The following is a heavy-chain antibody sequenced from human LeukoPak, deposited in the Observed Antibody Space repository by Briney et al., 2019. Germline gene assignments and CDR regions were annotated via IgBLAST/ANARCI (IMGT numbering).Heavy chain of an antibody. V-gene: IGHV3-21*04. D-gene: IGHD3-22*01. CDR3: ARAHYPTYYYDSSGYYATDY. CDR1: GFTFSSYS. J-gene: IGHJ4*02. Sequence: PGGSLRLSCAASGFTFSSYSMNWVRQAPGNGLEWVSSISSSSSYIYYADSVKGRFTISRDNAKNSLYLQMNSLRAEDTAVYYCARAHYPTYYYDSSGYYATDYWGQGTLVTVSS. CDR2: ISSSSSYI.